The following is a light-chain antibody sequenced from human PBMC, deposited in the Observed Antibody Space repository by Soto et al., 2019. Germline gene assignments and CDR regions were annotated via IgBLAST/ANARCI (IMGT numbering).Light chain of an antibody. CDR1: QSINNC. V-gene: IGKV1-5*03. CDR2: RAS. CDR3: QQYSSDST. J-gene: IGKJ1*01. Sequence: DIRMTQSPSTLSASVGDRVTITCRASQSINNCLAWYQQKPGKAPKLLIYRASSLENGVPSRFSGRGSGTEFIFTITSLQPADFATYYCQQYSSDSTFGQGTKVEIK.